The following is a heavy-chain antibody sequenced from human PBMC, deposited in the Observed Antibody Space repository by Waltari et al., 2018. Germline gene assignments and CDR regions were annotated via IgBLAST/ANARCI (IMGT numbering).Heavy chain of an antibody. CDR2: IYHSGST. J-gene: IGHJ3*02. CDR1: GYSISSGYY. D-gene: IGHD1-26*01. Sequence: QVQLQESGPGLVKPSATLSLTCAVSGYSISSGYYWSWIRQPPGKGLEWIGSIYHSGSTYYNPSLKSRVTISVDTSKNQFSLKLSSVTAADTAVYYCARGTLKWELLRGDAFDIWGQGTMVTVSS. V-gene: IGHV4-38-2*01. CDR3: ARGTLKWELLRGDAFDI.